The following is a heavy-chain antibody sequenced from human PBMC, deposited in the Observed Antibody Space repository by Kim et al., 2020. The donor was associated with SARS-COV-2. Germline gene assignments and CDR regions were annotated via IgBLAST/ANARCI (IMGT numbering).Heavy chain of an antibody. D-gene: IGHD2-21*01. CDR3: ARLGGDPLFDY. V-gene: IGHV3-30*01. Sequence: KYYADSVKGRFTISRDNSKNTLYLQMNSLRAEDTAVYYCARLGGDPLFDYWGQGTLVTVSS. CDR2: K. J-gene: IGHJ4*02.